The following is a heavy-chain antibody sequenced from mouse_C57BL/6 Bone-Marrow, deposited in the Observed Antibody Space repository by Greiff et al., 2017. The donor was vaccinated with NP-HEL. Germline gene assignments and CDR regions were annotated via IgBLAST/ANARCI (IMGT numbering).Heavy chain of an antibody. Sequence: VQLVESGPELVKPGASVKISCKASGYAFSSSWMNWVKQRPGKGLEWIGRIYPGDGDTNYNGKFKGKATLTADKSSSTAYMQLSSLTSEDSAVYFCARRAGSSYPYWYFDVWGTGTTVTVSS. CDR1: GYAFSSSW. CDR3: ARRAGSSYPYWYFDV. D-gene: IGHD1-1*01. CDR2: IYPGDGDT. J-gene: IGHJ1*03. V-gene: IGHV1-82*01.